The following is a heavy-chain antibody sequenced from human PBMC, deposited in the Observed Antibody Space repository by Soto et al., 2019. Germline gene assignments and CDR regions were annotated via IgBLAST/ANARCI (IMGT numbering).Heavy chain of an antibody. V-gene: IGHV3-66*01. D-gene: IGHD6-19*01. CDR1: GFDASVNY. Sequence: GGSLRLSCAASGFDASVNYMTWVRQAPVKGLEWVSAINSGGNTFYADSVKGRFTISRDNSKNTLCLQMNSLRVEDTAMYYCVRDPDSSGWYYFDYWGQGTLVTVSS. CDR2: INSGGNT. CDR3: VRDPDSSGWYYFDY. J-gene: IGHJ4*02.